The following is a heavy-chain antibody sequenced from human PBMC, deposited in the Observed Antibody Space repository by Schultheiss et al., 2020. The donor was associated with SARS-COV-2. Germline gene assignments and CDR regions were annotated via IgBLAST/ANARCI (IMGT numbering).Heavy chain of an antibody. D-gene: IGHD2-15*01. CDR3: AREGYCSGGSCLGPYYYYYMDV. V-gene: IGHV4-34*01. J-gene: IGHJ6*03. CDR1: GGSFSGYY. CDR2: INHSGST. Sequence: SETLSLTCAVYGGSFSGYYWSWIRQPPGKGLEWIGEINHSGSTNYNPSLKSRVTISVDTSKNQFSLKLSSVTAADTAVYYCAREGYCSGGSCLGPYYYYYMDVWGKGTTVTVSS.